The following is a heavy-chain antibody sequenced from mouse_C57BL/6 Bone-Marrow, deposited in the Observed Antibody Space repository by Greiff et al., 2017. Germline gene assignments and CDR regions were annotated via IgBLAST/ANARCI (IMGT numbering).Heavy chain of an antibody. D-gene: IGHD1-1*01. CDR1: GFTFTDYY. J-gene: IGHJ2*01. Sequence: EVKLMESGGGLVQPGGSLSLSCAASGFTFTDYYMSWVRQPPGKALEWLGCIRNKANGYTTEYSASVKGRFTISRDNSQSILYLQMNALRAEDSATYYCARTLTTVVSFDYWGQGTTLTVSS. V-gene: IGHV7-3*01. CDR3: ARTLTTVVSFDY. CDR2: IRNKANGYTT.